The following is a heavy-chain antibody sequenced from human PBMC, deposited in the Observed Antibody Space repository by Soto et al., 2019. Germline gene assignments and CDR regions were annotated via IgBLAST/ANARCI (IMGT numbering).Heavy chain of an antibody. CDR1: GGSISSSSYY. CDR3: ARMTGRLGNALDY. J-gene: IGHJ4*02. V-gene: IGHV4-39*07. Sequence: TLSLTCTVSGGSISSSSYYWGWIRQPPGKGLEWIGSIYYSGSTNYNPSLKSRVTISVDTSKNQFSLKLSSVTAADTAVYYCARMTGRLGNALDYWGQGTLVTVSS. D-gene: IGHD3-16*01. CDR2: IYYSGST.